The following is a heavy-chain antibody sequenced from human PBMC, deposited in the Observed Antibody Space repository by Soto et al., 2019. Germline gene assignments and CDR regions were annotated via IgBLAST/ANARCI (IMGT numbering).Heavy chain of an antibody. CDR3: ARGGGYCSSTSCYHWFDP. CDR1: GGSFSGYY. CDR2: SNHSGST. Sequence: QVQLQQWGAGLLKPSETLSLTCAVYGGSFSGYYWSWIRQPPGKGLEWIGESNHSGSTNYNPSLKSRVTLSVDTSKNQFSLKLSSVTAAVTAVYYWARGGGYCSSTSCYHWFDPWGQGTLVTVSS. J-gene: IGHJ5*02. D-gene: IGHD2-2*01. V-gene: IGHV4-34*01.